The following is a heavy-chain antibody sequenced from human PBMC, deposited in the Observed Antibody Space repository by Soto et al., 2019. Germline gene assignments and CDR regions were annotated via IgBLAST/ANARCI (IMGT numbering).Heavy chain of an antibody. CDR2: INHSGST. D-gene: IGHD2-8*02. J-gene: IGHJ4*02. Sequence: QVQLQQWGAGLLKPSETLSLTCAVYGGSFSGYYWTWIRQPPGTGLEWIGEINHSGSTKYNPSRRSRVTMSVHTAQNQFYLKLTSVTAADPAVYYCARDKITGLFADWSQGTLVNVSS. CDR1: GGSFSGYY. CDR3: ARDKITGLFAD. V-gene: IGHV4-34*01.